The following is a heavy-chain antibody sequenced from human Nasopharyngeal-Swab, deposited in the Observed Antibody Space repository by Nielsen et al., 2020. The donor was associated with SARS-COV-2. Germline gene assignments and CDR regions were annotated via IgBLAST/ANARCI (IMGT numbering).Heavy chain of an antibody. V-gene: IGHV1-46*01. CDR2: INPSGGST. Sequence: ASVKVSCKASGGTFSSYAISWVRQAPGQGLEWMGIINPSGGSTSYAQKFQGRVTMSRDTSTSTVYMELSSLRSEDTAVYYCARDLTTTVTTTYYYYGMDVWGQGTTVTVSS. J-gene: IGHJ6*02. D-gene: IGHD4-11*01. CDR1: GGTFSSYA. CDR3: ARDLTTTVTTTYYYYGMDV.